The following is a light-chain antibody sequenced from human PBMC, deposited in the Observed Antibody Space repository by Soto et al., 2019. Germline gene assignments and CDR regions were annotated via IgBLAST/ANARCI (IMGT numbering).Light chain of an antibody. J-gene: IGKJ1*01. CDR2: DAS. CDR1: QSVSSY. CDR3: QQRSNWTRT. Sequence: EIVLTQSPAPLSLSPGERATLSCRASQSVSSYLAWYQQKPGQAPRLLIYDASNRATGITARFSGSGSGTDFTLTISSLEPEACAVSYCQQRSNWTRTLGKGTKVEIK. V-gene: IGKV3-11*01.